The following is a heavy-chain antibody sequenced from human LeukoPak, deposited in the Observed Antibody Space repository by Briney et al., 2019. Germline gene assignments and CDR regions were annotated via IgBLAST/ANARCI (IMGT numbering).Heavy chain of an antibody. D-gene: IGHD6-13*01. CDR1: GYSFTSYW. J-gene: IGHJ6*03. Sequence: GESLKISCKGSGYSFTSYWIGWVRQMPGKGLEWMGIIYPGDSDTRYSPSFQGQVTISADKSISTAYLQWSSLKASDTAMYYCARAYSSSWTCYYYYYMDVWGKGTTVTVSS. V-gene: IGHV5-51*01. CDR3: ARAYSSSWTCYYYYYMDV. CDR2: IYPGDSDT.